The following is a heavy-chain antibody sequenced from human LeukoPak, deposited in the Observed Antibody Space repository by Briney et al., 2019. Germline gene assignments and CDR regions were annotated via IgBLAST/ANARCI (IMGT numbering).Heavy chain of an antibody. CDR2: MNPNSGNT. CDR3: VRLFVQEPSGWFDP. D-gene: IGHD3-10*01. J-gene: IGHJ5*02. V-gene: IGHV1-8*01. CDR1: GYSFSSYE. Sequence: ASVKVSCKTSGYSFSSYEINWVRQPPGQGLEWMGWMNPNSGNTAYAQKFRGRITMTRDASIRTAYMELNSLRSEDTAVYYCVRLFVQEPSGWFDPWGQGTLVTVS.